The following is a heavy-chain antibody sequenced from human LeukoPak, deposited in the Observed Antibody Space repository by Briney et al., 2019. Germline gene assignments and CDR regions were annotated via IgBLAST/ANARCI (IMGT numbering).Heavy chain of an antibody. CDR1: GGSISSSNW. CDR2: IYHSGRT. CDR3: ARDKGGRVELCYCDWPRHDYCGLDV. J-gene: IGHJ6*04. D-gene: IGHD3-9*01. Sequence: SGTLSLTCAVSGGSISSSNWWSWGRQPPGKGLEWIGGIYHSGRTNYNPSLKSRVTISVDQSKNQFSLKLSSVTAADTAVYYCARDKGGRVELCYCDWPRHDYCGLDVWRKGTTITVSS. V-gene: IGHV4-4*02.